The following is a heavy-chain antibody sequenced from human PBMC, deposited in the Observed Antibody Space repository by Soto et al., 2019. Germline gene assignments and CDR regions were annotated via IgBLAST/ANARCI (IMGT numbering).Heavy chain of an antibody. J-gene: IGHJ4*02. Sequence: GGSLRLSCAASGFTFSSYEMNWVRQAPGKGLEWVSYISSSGSTIYYADSVKGRFTISRDNAKNSLYLQMNSLRAEDTAFYYLARDSSQYSRGWYLIDYWGQGTLVTVSS. CDR2: ISSSGSTI. CDR3: ARDSSQYSRGWYLIDY. D-gene: IGHD6-19*01. V-gene: IGHV3-48*03. CDR1: GFTFSSYE.